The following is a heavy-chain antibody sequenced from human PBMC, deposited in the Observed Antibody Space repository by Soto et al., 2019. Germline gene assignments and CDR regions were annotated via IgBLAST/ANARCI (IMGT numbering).Heavy chain of an antibody. CDR1: GGTFSSYA. D-gene: IGHD2-8*02. CDR3: ARDTGHYGTDTGGFDY. V-gene: IGHV1-69*06. J-gene: IGHJ4*02. Sequence: QVQLVQSGAEVKKPGSSVKVSCKASGGTFSSYAISWVRQAPGQGLEWMGGIIPIFGTANYAQKFQGRVTITGDKSTSTAYMELSSLRSEDTGVYYCARDTGHYGTDTGGFDYWGQGTLVTVSS. CDR2: IIPIFGTA.